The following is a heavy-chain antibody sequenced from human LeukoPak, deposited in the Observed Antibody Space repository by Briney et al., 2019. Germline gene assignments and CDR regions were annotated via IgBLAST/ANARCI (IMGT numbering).Heavy chain of an antibody. J-gene: IGHJ5*02. CDR3: ARDYRNQLRWFDP. D-gene: IGHD2-2*01. V-gene: IGHV4-30-4*01. Sequence: SETLSLTCTVSGGSISSGDYYWSWIRQPPGKGLEWIGYIYYSGSTYYNPSLKSRVTISVDTSKSQFSLKLSSVTGADTAVYYCARDYRNQLRWFDPWGQGTLGTVSS. CDR2: IYYSGST. CDR1: GGSISSGDYY.